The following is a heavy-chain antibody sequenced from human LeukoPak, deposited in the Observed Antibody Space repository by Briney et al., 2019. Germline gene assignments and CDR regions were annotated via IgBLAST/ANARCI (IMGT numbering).Heavy chain of an antibody. D-gene: IGHD2/OR15-2a*01. V-gene: IGHV1-46*01. CDR3: ARDFKSSMNIVDQNDY. J-gene: IGHJ4*02. Sequence: ASVKVSCKAPGYTFTSYYMHWVRQAPGQGLEWMGIINPSGGSTSYAQKFQGRVTMTRDTSTSTVYMELSSLRSEDTAVYYCARDFKSSMNIVDQNDYWGQGTLVTVSS. CDR1: GYTFTSYY. CDR2: INPSGGST.